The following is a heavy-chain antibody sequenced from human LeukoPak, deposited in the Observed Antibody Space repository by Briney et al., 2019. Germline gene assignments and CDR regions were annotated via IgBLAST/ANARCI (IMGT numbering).Heavy chain of an antibody. CDR2: FDPEDGET. J-gene: IGHJ6*02. D-gene: IGHD2-2*01. V-gene: IGHV1-24*01. Sequence: ASVKVSCKVSGYTLTELSMHWVRQAPGKGLEWMGGFDPEDGETIYAQKFQGRVTMTEDTSTDTAYMELSSLRSEDTAVYYCATGGSSTSCYALCMDVWGQGTTVTVSS. CDR1: GYTLTELS. CDR3: ATGGSSTSCYALCMDV.